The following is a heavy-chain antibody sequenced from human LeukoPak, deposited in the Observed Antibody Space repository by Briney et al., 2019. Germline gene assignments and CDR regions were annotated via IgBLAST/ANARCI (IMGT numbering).Heavy chain of an antibody. J-gene: IGHJ4*02. V-gene: IGHV3-74*01. CDR1: GFTFSSYW. CDR3: ARSFDY. CDR2: INGDGSTT. Sequence: GGSLRLSCAASGFTFSSYWMHWVRQVPGKGLVWVSRINGDGSTTNYADAVKGRFTISRDNAKNTLYLQMNSLRAEDTVVYYCARSFDYWGQGTLVTVSS.